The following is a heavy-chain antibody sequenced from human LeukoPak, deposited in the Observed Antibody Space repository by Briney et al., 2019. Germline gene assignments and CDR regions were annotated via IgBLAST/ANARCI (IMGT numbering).Heavy chain of an antibody. CDR3: ARDRGWFGELLFDY. V-gene: IGHV4-39*07. CDR1: GGSISSSSYC. D-gene: IGHD3-10*01. Sequence: SETLSLTCTVSGGSISSSSYCWGWIRQPPGKGLEWIGSIYYSGSTYYNPSLKSRVTISVDTSKNQFSLKLSSVTAADTAVYYCARDRGWFGELLFDYWGQGTLVTVSS. CDR2: IYYSGST. J-gene: IGHJ4*02.